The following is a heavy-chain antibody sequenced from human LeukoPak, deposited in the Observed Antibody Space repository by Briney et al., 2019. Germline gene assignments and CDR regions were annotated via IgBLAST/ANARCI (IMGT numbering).Heavy chain of an antibody. J-gene: IGHJ3*02. Sequence: SETLSLTCSVSGVSVGSHFWSWVRQPAGKALEWIGRVSASEAISSNPSLNSRVTMSLDTSKNQFSPKLTSVTAADTAVYFCARAYCGGDCTAGGAFDIWGQGTMVTVSS. D-gene: IGHD2-21*01. CDR2: VSASEAI. CDR1: GVSVGSHF. CDR3: ARAYCGGDCTAGGAFDI. V-gene: IGHV4-4*07.